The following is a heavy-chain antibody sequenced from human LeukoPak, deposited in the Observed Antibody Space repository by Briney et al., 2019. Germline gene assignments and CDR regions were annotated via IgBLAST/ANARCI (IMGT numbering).Heavy chain of an antibody. CDR1: GYTLTELS. Sequence: ASVKVSCKVSGYTLTELSMHWVRQAPGQGLEWMGWISAYNGNTNYAQKLQGRVTMTTDTSTSTAYMELRSLRSDDTAVYYCARDAGYSSGWLIDYWGQGTLVTVSS. CDR2: ISAYNGNT. J-gene: IGHJ4*02. D-gene: IGHD6-19*01. V-gene: IGHV1-18*01. CDR3: ARDAGYSSGWLIDY.